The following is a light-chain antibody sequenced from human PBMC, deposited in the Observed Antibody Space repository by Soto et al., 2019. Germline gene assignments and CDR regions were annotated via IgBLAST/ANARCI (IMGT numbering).Light chain of an antibody. CDR2: DAS. V-gene: IGKV3-20*01. CDR3: QQSGSSPRT. Sequence: EIVLTQSPGTLSLSPGERATLSCRASQSVRNVYLAWYQQKPGQAPRLLIYDASKRATGIPDRFSGSGSGTDITLTINRLEPEELAVYYCQQSGSSPRTFGRGTKLEIK. J-gene: IGKJ2*01. CDR1: QSVRNVY.